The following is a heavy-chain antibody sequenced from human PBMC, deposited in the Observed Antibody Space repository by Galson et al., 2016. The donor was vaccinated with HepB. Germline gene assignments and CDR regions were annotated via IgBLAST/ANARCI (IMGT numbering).Heavy chain of an antibody. CDR2: ISSSGNTV. CDR1: GFTFSAFS. J-gene: IGHJ6*02. Sequence: SLRLSCAASGFTFSAFSMTWVRQAPGKGLEWLAYISSSGNTVYYADPVKGRFAISRDNAKNSLFLQMNSLRAEDTAVFYCAREDAYNVGGPSHNSGMDFWGQGTTVTASS. V-gene: IGHV3-48*04. D-gene: IGHD5-24*01. CDR3: AREDAYNVGGPSHNSGMDF.